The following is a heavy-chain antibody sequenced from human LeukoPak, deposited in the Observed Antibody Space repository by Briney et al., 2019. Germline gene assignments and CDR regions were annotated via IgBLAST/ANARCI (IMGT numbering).Heavy chain of an antibody. CDR1: GFTFSSYS. J-gene: IGHJ3*02. CDR2: ISSSSSYI. D-gene: IGHD2-2*02. V-gene: IGHV3-21*01. Sequence: GGSLRLSCAASGFTFSSYSMNWVRQAPGKGLEWVSSISSSSSYIYYADSVKGRFTISRDNAKNSLYLQMNSLRAEDTAVYDCERDIPAEAFDIWGQGTMVTVSS. CDR3: ERDIPAEAFDI.